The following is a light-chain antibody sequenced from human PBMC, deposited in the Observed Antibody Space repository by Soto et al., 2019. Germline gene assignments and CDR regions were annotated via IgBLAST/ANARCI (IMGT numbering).Light chain of an antibody. J-gene: IGLJ1*01. CDR3: AAWDDSLSVFYV. V-gene: IGLV1-47*01. CDR1: RSNIGSNY. CDR2: RNN. Sequence: QSVLTQPPSASGTPGQRVTISCSGSRSNIGSNYVYWYQQLPGTAPKLLIYRNNQRPSGVPDRFSGSKSGTSASLAISGLRSEDEADYYCAAWDDSLSVFYVFGTGTKLTVL.